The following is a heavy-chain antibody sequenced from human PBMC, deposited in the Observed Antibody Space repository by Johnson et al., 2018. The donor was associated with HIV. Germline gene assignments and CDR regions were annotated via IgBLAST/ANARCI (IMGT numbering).Heavy chain of an antibody. V-gene: IGHV3-66*02. CDR3: ARERVAVTGPTRAFDI. Sequence: VQLVESGGGVVRPGGSLRLSCTASGFTFNNAWMTWVRQAPGKGLEWVSVIYSGGSTYYADSVRGRFTISRDNSKNTLHLQMNSLRPEDTAVYYCARERVAVTGPTRAFDIWGQGTMVIVSS. CDR2: IYSGGST. J-gene: IGHJ3*02. D-gene: IGHD6-19*01. CDR1: GFTFNNAW.